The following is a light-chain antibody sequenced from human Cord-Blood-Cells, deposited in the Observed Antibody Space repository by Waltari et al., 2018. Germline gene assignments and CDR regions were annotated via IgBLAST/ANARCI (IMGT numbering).Light chain of an antibody. CDR3: CSYAGSRV. Sequence: QSALTQPASVSGSPGQSITISCTGTSSDVGRYNLVSWYQQHPGKAPKLMIYEGSKRPSGVSNHFSGSKSGNTASLTISGLQAEDEADYYCCSYAGSRVFGGGTKLTVL. J-gene: IGLJ3*02. CDR1: SSDVGRYNL. V-gene: IGLV2-23*01. CDR2: EGS.